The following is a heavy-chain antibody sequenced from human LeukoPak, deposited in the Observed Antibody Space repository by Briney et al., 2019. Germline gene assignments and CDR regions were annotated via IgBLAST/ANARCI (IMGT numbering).Heavy chain of an antibody. Sequence: GGSLRLSCAASGFTFSDYYMSWIRQAPGKGLEWVSYISSSGSTIYYADSVKGRFTISRDNAKNSLYLQMNILRAEDTAVYYCARDPVYYYGSGSGNGMDVWGQGTTVTVSS. CDR1: GFTFSDYY. D-gene: IGHD3-10*01. CDR3: ARDPVYYYGSGSGNGMDV. CDR2: ISSSGSTI. V-gene: IGHV3-11*01. J-gene: IGHJ6*02.